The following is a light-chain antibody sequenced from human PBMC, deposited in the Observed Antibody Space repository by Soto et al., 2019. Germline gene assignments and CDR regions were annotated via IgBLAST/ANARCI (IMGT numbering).Light chain of an antibody. CDR3: QQYNGYSRT. V-gene: IGKV1-5*01. CDR1: QSIISW. Sequence: DFQMTQSPSALSASVGDRVTITCRASQSIISWLAWYQQKPGTAPKLLIYDASSLESGVPPRFSGRGSGTEFTLTISSLQPDDSETYYCQQYNGYSRTLGQGTKV. J-gene: IGKJ1*01. CDR2: DAS.